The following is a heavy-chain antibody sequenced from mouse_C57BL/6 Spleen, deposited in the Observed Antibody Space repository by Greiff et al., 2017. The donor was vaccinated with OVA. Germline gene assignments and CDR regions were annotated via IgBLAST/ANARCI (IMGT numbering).Heavy chain of an antibody. V-gene: IGHV1-69*01. CDR1: GYTFTSYW. CDR2: IDPSDSYT. J-gene: IGHJ4*01. D-gene: IGHD4-1*01. Sequence: VQLQQPGAELVMPGASVKLSCKASGYTFTSYWMHWVKQRPGQGLEWIGEIDPSDSYTNYNQKFKGKSTLTVDKSSSTAYMQLSSLTSEDSAVYYCARRTGGGAMDYWGQGTSVTVSS. CDR3: ARRTGGGAMDY.